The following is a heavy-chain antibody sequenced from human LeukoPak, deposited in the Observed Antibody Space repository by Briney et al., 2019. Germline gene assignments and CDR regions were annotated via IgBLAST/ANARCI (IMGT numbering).Heavy chain of an antibody. Sequence: GGSLRLSCAASGFTFSSYEMNWVRQAPGKGLEWVSYISSSGNTMYYADSVKGRFTISRDNAKNSLYLQMNSLRAEDTAVYYCARETYYYYMDVWGKGTTVTISS. CDR3: ARETYYYYMDV. V-gene: IGHV3-48*03. CDR2: ISSSGNTM. J-gene: IGHJ6*03. CDR1: GFTFSSYE.